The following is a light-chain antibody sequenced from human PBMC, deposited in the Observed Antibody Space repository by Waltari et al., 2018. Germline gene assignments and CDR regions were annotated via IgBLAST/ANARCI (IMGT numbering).Light chain of an antibody. CDR3: QQSDGIPFT. J-gene: IGKJ2*01. CDR2: KTS. Sequence: DIKMTQSPSSLSASIGDTVTITCRASQSVCPFLNWYQQKPGEAPNLLIYKTSHLQGGVSSRFSGSGSGTEFTLTIDNLQPEDFATYYCQQSDGIPFTFGPGT. V-gene: IGKV1-39*01. CDR1: QSVCPF.